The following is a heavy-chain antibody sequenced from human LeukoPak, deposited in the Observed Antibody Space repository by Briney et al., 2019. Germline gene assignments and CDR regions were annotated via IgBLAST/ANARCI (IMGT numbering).Heavy chain of an antibody. J-gene: IGHJ6*02. V-gene: IGHV4-39*02. CDR3: ARFFSGYNSYYYGMDV. Sequence: PSETLSLTCIVSGGSISRSSYYWGWIRQPPGKGPEWIGSISFSGNTYYSPSLNSRVTISVDTSKNHFSLRLSSVTAADTAVYYCARFFSGYNSYYYGMDVWGQGTTVTVSS. CDR1: GGSISRSSYY. CDR2: ISFSGNT. D-gene: IGHD5-12*01.